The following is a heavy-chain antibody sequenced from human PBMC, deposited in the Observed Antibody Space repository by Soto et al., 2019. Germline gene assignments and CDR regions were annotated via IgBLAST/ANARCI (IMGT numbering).Heavy chain of an antibody. CDR1: GTSIRSSY. D-gene: IGHD3-16*02. J-gene: IGHJ4*02. CDR2: VYHTGAT. V-gene: IGHV4-59*13. CDR3: ARGGNRYSNVASGVGGFDF. Sequence: SGTRCLTCSVSGTSIRSSYWSWRRQSPERALKGIAYVYHTGATNYNPSRKSRVTISLDTSKGQCSLILTSLTTADTAVYFCARGGNRYSNVASGVGGFDFWGQGSRVTAPQ.